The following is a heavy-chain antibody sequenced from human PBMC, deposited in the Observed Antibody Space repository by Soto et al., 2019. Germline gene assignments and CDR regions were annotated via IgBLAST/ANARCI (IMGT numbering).Heavy chain of an antibody. CDR2: IWYDGSNK. CDR3: AGGVLWDGSGSPASLDY. V-gene: IGHV3-33*01. J-gene: IGHJ4*02. CDR1: GFTFSSYG. Sequence: QVQLVESGGGVVQPGRSLRLSCAASGFTFSSYGMHWVRQAPGKGLEWVAVIWYDGSNKYYADSVKGRFTISRDNSKNTLYLQMNSLRAEDTAVYYCAGGVLWDGSGSPASLDYWGQGTLVTVSS. D-gene: IGHD3-10*01.